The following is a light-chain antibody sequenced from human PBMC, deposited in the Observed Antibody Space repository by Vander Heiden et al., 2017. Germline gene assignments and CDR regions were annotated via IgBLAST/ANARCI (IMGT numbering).Light chain of an antibody. J-gene: IGLJ3*02. CDR3: ASWDDTVGGPTVV. CDR2: MMK. V-gene: IGLV1-47*01. Sequence: QSVLTQPPSASVTPAQRGTICCSGSSSNIASNHVYWYQQLPGRAPKLLIYMMKQRPSGVPARFSGSKSGSSASLAIPGLRSDDEADYYCASWDDTVGGPTVVFGGGTKLTVL. CDR1: SSNIASNH.